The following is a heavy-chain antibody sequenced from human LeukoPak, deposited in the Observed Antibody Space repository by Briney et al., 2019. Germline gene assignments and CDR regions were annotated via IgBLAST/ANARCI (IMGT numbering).Heavy chain of an antibody. D-gene: IGHD1-1*01. CDR2: IYYSGST. CDR3: ARDLTQRYRIPMWFDP. J-gene: IGHJ5*02. Sequence: PSEILSLPCTVSGGSISSYYWSWIRQPPGKGLEWLGYIYYSGSTNYNPSLKSRVTISVDTSKNQFSLKLSSVTAADTAVYYCARDLTQRYRIPMWFDPWGQGTLVTVSS. CDR1: GGSISSYY. V-gene: IGHV4-59*01.